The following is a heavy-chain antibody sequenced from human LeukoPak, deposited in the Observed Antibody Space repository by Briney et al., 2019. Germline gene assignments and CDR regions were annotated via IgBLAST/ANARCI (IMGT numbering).Heavy chain of an antibody. CDR2: IYTSGST. V-gene: IGHV4-4*07. CDR1: GDSISNYY. J-gene: IGHJ4*02. Sequence: SETLSLTCTVSGDSISNYYWSWIRQPAGKGLEWIGRIYTSGSTNYNPSLKSRVTMSVDTSKNQFSLKLSSVTAADTAVYYCARATRYTSSLDYWGQGTLVTVSS. D-gene: IGHD6-6*01. CDR3: ARATRYTSSLDY.